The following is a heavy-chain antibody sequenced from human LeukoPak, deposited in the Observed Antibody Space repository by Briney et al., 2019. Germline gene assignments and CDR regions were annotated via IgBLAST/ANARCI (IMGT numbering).Heavy chain of an antibody. CDR2: IYLSGTT. D-gene: IGHD3-22*01. Sequence: NPSETLSLTCSVSGNSISSGHYWGWIRQTPGKGLEWIGSIYLSGTTYYNPSLKSRVTMSVDTSKNQFSLKLSSVTAADTAVYYCARVLGDSSGQIYYMDVWGKGTTVTVSS. CDR3: ARVLGDSSGQIYYMDV. J-gene: IGHJ6*03. V-gene: IGHV4-38-2*02. CDR1: GNSISSGHY.